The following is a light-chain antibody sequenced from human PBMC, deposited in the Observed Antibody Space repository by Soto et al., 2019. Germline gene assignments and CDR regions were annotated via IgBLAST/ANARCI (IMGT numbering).Light chain of an antibody. V-gene: IGKV3-15*01. CDR3: HQYDNWPET. Sequence: ETVMTQSPATLSVSPGERATLSCRATQSVNSDLAWYQQKPGQAPRLLIYGASTRATGIPARFSGSGSGTEFTLTICSLQSEDFAVYYCHQYDNWPETFGQGTKV. CDR2: GAS. J-gene: IGKJ1*01. CDR1: QSVNSD.